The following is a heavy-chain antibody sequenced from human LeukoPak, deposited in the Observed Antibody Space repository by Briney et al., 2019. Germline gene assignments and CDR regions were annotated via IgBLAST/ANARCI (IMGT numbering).Heavy chain of an antibody. J-gene: IGHJ4*02. CDR2: ISSSSSTI. V-gene: IGHV3-48*04. D-gene: IGHD6-13*01. Sequence: PGGSLRLSCAASGFTFSSYSMNWVRQAPGKGLEWVSYISSSSSTIYYADSVKGRFTISRDNATNSLYLQMNSLRAEDTAVYYCARGTAAADLDYWGQGTLVTVSS. CDR1: GFTFSSYS. CDR3: ARGTAAADLDY.